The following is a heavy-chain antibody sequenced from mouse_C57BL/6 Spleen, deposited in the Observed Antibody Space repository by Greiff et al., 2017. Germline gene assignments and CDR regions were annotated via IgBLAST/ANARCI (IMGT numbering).Heavy chain of an antibody. J-gene: IGHJ3*01. Sequence: EVKLVESGGGLVKPGGSLKLSCAASGFTFSDYGMHWVRQAPEKGLEWVAYISSGSSTIYYTDTVKGRVTSSRDNAKNTLFLQMTSLRSEDTAMYYCARSGEYYCSILAYWGQGTLVTVSA. D-gene: IGHD1-1*01. V-gene: IGHV5-17*01. CDR3: ARSGEYYCSILAY. CDR1: GFTFSDYG. CDR2: ISSGSSTI.